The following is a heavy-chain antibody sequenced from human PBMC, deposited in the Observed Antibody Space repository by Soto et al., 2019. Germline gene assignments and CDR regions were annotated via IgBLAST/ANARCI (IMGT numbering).Heavy chain of an antibody. J-gene: IGHJ4*02. CDR1: GFTFSSSA. D-gene: IGHD5-18*01. CDR3: ASLAAMTDY. Sequence: GGSLRLACAASGFTFSSSAMSWVRKAPGKGLEWVSAISGSGGSTYYADSVKGRFTISRDNSKTTLYLQMNSLRAEVTAVYYCASLAAMTDYWGQGTLVTVSS. CDR2: ISGSGGST. V-gene: IGHV3-23*01.